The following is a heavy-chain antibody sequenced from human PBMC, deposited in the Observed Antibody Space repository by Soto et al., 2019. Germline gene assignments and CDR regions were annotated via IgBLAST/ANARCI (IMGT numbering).Heavy chain of an antibody. D-gene: IGHD6-6*01. Sequence: SVKVSCKASGGTLSSYAISWVRQAPGQGLEWMGGIIPIFGTANYAQKFQGRVTITADESTSTAYMELSSLRSEDTAVYYCARDHLAARYYYYGMDVWGQGTTVTVSS. V-gene: IGHV1-69*13. J-gene: IGHJ6*02. CDR1: GGTLSSYA. CDR2: IIPIFGTA. CDR3: ARDHLAARYYYYGMDV.